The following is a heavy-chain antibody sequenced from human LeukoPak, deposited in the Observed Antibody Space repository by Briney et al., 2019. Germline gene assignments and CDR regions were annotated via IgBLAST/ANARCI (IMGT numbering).Heavy chain of an antibody. J-gene: IGHJ4*02. CDR3: ARGNRGYSDH. V-gene: IGHV1-18*01. CDR1: GYTFNSFG. CDR2: ISGYDGNT. Sequence: ASVKVSCKTSGYTFNSFGITWVRQAPGQGLEWMGWISGYDGNTHSAQKFQGRVTMTTDTSTGTGYMEVTSLRSDDTAVYFCARGNRGYSDHWGQGTLVTVSS. D-gene: IGHD2/OR15-2a*01.